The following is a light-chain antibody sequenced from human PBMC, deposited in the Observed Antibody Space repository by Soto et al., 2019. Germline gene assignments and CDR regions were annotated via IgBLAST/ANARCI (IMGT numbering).Light chain of an antibody. J-gene: IGLJ1*01. CDR2: EVS. Sequence: QSVLSQPPSASGSPGQSVTISCTGTSSDVGSSNYVSWYQQYPGKVPKLMIYEVSKRPSGVPDRFSGSKSGNTASLTVSGLQAEDDADYYCSSNAGSNEIFGTGTKLTVL. CDR3: SSNAGSNEI. CDR1: SSDVGSSNY. V-gene: IGLV2-8*01.